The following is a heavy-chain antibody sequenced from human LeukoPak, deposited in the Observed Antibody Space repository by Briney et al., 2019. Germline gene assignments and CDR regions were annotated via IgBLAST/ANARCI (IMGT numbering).Heavy chain of an antibody. CDR2: ISNDGSIT. J-gene: IGHJ4*02. CDR3: AKSKSPYPMDYIFDF. CDR1: GFSFSSYG. Sequence: TGRSLRLSCAASGFSFSSYGMHWVRQAPGKGLERVAVISNDGSITKYGDSVKGRFTISRDNSKNTLYVQMNSLRTDDAAVYYCAKSKSPYPMDYIFDFWGQGTLVTVSS. V-gene: IGHV3-30*18. D-gene: IGHD4-11*01.